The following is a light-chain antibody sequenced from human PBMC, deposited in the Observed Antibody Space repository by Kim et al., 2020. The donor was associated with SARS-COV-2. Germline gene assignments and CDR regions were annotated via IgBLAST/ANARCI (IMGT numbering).Light chain of an antibody. Sequence: DIQMTQSPSTLSASVGDRITITCRASQGIRNYVAWYQQKPGKVPSLLIYEASTLQSGVPSRFSGSGSGTDFALTISSLQPEDVATYYCQKYNSAPWTFGPGTKVDIK. J-gene: IGKJ1*01. CDR1: QGIRNY. CDR3: QKYNSAPWT. V-gene: IGKV1-27*01. CDR2: EAS.